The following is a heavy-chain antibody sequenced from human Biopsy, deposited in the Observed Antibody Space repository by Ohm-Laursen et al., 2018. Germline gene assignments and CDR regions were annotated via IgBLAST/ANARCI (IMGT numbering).Heavy chain of an antibody. Sequence: SLRLSCTATGFIFGDYAMHWVRQAPGKGLEWVSGINWNSDNLGYVGSVKGRFTISRDSAKSSLYLQMNSLRAEDTAVYYCARSMTTMVRRRSYYFDYWGQGTLVTVSS. CDR3: ARSMTTMVRRRSYYFDY. D-gene: IGHD3-10*01. V-gene: IGHV3-9*01. J-gene: IGHJ4*02. CDR1: GFIFGDYA. CDR2: INWNSDNL.